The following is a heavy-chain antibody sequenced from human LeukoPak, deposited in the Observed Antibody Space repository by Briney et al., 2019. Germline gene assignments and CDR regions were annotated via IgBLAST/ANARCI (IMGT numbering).Heavy chain of an antibody. D-gene: IGHD3-9*01. Sequence: SETLSLTCAVYGGSFRGYYWSWIRQPPGKGLEWLGEINHSGSTNYNPSLKSRVTISVDTSKNQFSLKLSSVTAADTAVYYCARGGAYYDILTGRPSYYYYYMDVWGKGTTVTVSS. V-gene: IGHV4-34*01. CDR2: INHSGST. CDR1: GGSFRGYY. J-gene: IGHJ6*03. CDR3: ARGGAYYDILTGRPSYYYYYMDV.